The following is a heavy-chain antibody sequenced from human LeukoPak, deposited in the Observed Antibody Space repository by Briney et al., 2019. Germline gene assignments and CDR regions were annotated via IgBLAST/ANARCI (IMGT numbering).Heavy chain of an antibody. J-gene: IGHJ4*02. D-gene: IGHD1-26*01. Sequence: AASVKVSCKASGYTFTSYGITWVRQAPGQGLEWMGWISPYNGNRDYAQKLQGRVTMTTDTSTSTAYAELRSLRSDDTAMYYCVSGSDFDYWGQGTLVTVSS. CDR3: VSGSDFDY. V-gene: IGHV1-18*01. CDR1: GYTFTSYG. CDR2: ISPYNGNR.